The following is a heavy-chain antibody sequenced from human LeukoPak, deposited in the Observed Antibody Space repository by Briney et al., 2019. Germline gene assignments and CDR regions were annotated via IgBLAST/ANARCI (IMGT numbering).Heavy chain of an antibody. J-gene: IGHJ5*02. Sequence: GASVKVSCKASGYTFTGYYMHWVRQAPGQGLEWMGRINPNSGDTDYAQKCQGRVNMTRDTSMTTAYMDLSRLISDDTAVYYCARAPVSDWFDPWGQGNLVTVSS. CDR3: ARAPVSDWFDP. CDR2: INPNSGDT. D-gene: IGHD6-25*01. CDR1: GYTFTGYY. V-gene: IGHV1-2*06.